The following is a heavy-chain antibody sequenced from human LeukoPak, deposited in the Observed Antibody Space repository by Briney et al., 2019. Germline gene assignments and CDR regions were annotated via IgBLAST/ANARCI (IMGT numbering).Heavy chain of an antibody. J-gene: IGHJ2*01. CDR3: ARRVYSSGWYGDWYFDL. Sequence: GESLKISCKGSGYSFTSYWIGWVRQMPGKGLEWMGIIYPGDSDTRYSPSFQGQVTISADKSISTAYLQWSSLKASDTAMYYCARRVYSSGWYGDWYFDLWGRGTLVTVSS. CDR1: GYSFTSYW. D-gene: IGHD6-13*01. V-gene: IGHV5-51*01. CDR2: IYPGDSDT.